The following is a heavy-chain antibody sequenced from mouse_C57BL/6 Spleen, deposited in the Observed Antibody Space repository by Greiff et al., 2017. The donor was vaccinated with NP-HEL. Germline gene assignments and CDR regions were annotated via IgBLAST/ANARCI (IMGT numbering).Heavy chain of an antibody. CDR1: GYTFTSYW. V-gene: IGHV1-64*01. D-gene: IGHD2-4*01. CDR3: AYYDYDGVYAMDY. CDR2: IHPNSGST. Sequence: QVQLQQSGAELVKPGASVKLSCKASGYTFTSYWMHWVKQRPGQGLEWIGMIHPNSGSTNYNEKFKSKATLTVDKSSSTAYMQLSSLTSEDSAVYYCAYYDYDGVYAMDYWGQGTSVTVSS. J-gene: IGHJ4*01.